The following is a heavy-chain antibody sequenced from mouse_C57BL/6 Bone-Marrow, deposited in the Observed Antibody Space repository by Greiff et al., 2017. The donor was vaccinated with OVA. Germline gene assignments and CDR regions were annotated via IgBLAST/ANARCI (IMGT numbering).Heavy chain of an antibody. J-gene: IGHJ1*01. CDR3: ARSNWYFDV. V-gene: IGHV14-3*01. CDR2: IDPANGNT. D-gene: IGHD5-1*01. Sequence: VQLQQSVAELVRPGASVKLSCTASGFTIKNSYMHWVQQTPEQGLEWIGSIDPANGNTYYAPTFQGKATITADTAANTAYLQLSSLKSEDTAIYYCARSNWYFDVWGPGTTVTVSS. CDR1: GFTIKNSY.